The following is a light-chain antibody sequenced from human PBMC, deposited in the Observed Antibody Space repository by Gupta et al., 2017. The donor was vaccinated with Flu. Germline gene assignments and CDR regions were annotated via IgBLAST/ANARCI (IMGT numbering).Light chain of an antibody. Sequence: QSALTQPASVSGSPGHSITISCTGTSSDVGSYNLVSWYQQYPVKAPKLMIYEGSKRPSGVSNRFSGSKSGNTASLTISGLQADDEADYYCCSYAGSGTYYVFGTGTKVTVL. CDR3: CSYAGSGTYYV. CDR1: SSDVGSYNL. J-gene: IGLJ1*01. V-gene: IGLV2-23*01. CDR2: EGS.